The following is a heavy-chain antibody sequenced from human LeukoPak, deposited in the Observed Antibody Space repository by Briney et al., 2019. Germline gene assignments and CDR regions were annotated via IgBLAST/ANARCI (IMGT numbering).Heavy chain of an antibody. J-gene: IGHJ4*02. CDR2: IGGSGGST. Sequence: GGSLRLSCAASGFTSSGYAMSWVRQAPGKGLEWVSSIGGSGGSTYYADSVKGRFTISRDNSKNTLYLQMNSLRAEDTAVYYCAKVETAAAATLRGFDYWGQGTLVTVSS. V-gene: IGHV3-23*01. D-gene: IGHD6-13*01. CDR1: GFTSSGYA. CDR3: AKVETAAAATLRGFDY.